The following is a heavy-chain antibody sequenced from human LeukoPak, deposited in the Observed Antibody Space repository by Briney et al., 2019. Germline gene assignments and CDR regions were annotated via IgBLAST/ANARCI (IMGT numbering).Heavy chain of an antibody. D-gene: IGHD4-17*01. CDR3: ARDQRYGDYQDY. CDR2: IKQDGSKK. CDR1: GFPFSSYW. V-gene: IGHV3-7*01. J-gene: IGHJ4*02. Sequence: GGSLRLSCVASGFPFSSYWMTWVRQAPGKGLEWVANIKQDGSKKSYVDSVKGRFTISRDNAKNSLYLQMNSLRAEDTAVYYCARDQRYGDYQDYWGQGTLVTVSS.